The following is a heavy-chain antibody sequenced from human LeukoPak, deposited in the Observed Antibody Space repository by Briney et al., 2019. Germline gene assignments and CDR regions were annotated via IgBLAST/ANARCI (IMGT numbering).Heavy chain of an antibody. CDR1: GYTFTRFY. CDR3: ARDDNYGIFVNVDY. V-gene: IGHV1-46*01. Sequence: GASVTVSCKASGYTFTRFYLYWLRQAPGQGLEWMGTINPNGNTPRYAQKFQGRVTLTTDTSTSTAYMELSSLRSDDTAVYYCARDDNYGIFVNVDYWGQGTLVTVSS. CDR2: INPNGNTP. J-gene: IGHJ4*02. D-gene: IGHD4-11*01.